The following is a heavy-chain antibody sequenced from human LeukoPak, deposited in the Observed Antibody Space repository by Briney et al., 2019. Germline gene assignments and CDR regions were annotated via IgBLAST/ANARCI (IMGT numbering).Heavy chain of an antibody. Sequence: PSETLSLTCAVYGGSFSGYYWSWIRQPPGKGLEWIGEINHSGSTNYNPSLKSRVTISVDTSKSQFSLKLSSVTAADTAVYYCARDRAWLRPPNYYYYMDVWGKGTTVTVSS. CDR3: ARDRAWLRPPNYYYYMDV. J-gene: IGHJ6*03. D-gene: IGHD5-12*01. CDR1: GGSFSGYY. CDR2: INHSGST. V-gene: IGHV4-34*01.